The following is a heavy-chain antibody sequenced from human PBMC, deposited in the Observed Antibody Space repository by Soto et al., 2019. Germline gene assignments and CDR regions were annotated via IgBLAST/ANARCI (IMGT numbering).Heavy chain of an antibody. V-gene: IGHV3-48*01. J-gene: IGHJ4*02. CDR1: GFILSSYT. CDR2: LSSAASRT. Sequence: GGSLTLSCAGSGFILSSYTINWVRQAPGKGLDYVSSLSSAASRTHYADSVKGRFTISRDNAKNSLYLQMNSLRADDMAVYYCARGIAAAGPKLDYWGQGTLVTVSS. D-gene: IGHD6-13*01. CDR3: ARGIAAAGPKLDY.